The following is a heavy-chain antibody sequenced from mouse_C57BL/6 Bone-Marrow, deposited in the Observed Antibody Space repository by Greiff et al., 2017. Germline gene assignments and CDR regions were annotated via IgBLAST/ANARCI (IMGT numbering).Heavy chain of an antibody. D-gene: IGHD2-4*01. CDR3: TEDYYDYGGVAD. J-gene: IGHJ3*01. CDR1: GFTFSNYW. V-gene: IGHV6-3*01. CDR2: IRLTSDNSAT. Sequence: EVKLEESGGGLVQPGGSMKLSCAASGFTFSNYWMNWVRQSPEPGLEWVAQIRLTSDNSATPSAVSVKGRFTISRDDSKSSVYLQMNNLRAEDTGIYYCTEDYYDYGGVADWGQGTLVTVSA.